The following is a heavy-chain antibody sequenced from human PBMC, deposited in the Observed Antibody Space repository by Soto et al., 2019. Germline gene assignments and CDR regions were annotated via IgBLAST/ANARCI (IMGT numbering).Heavy chain of an antibody. Sequence: SETLSRTCAVYAGSFTTYYWSWIRQPPGKGLEWIGEINSSGSTNYNPSLKSRLTISVDTSKNQFSLRLTSVTAADTAVYYCARIRARFSRSAFDIWGQGTMVTVSS. J-gene: IGHJ3*02. CDR1: AGSFTTYY. CDR3: ARIRARFSRSAFDI. V-gene: IGHV4-34*01. CDR2: INSSGST. D-gene: IGHD3-10*01.